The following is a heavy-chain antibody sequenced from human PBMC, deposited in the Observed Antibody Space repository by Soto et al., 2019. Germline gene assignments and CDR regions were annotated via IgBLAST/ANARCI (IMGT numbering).Heavy chain of an antibody. V-gene: IGHV3-74*02. CDR3: IRASGVAGTGEYF. D-gene: IGHD6-19*01. J-gene: IGHJ4*02. Sequence: EVQLVESGGGLVQPGGSLRLSCAASGFDFSTYWMHWARQAPGKGLVWVSGISGGGGTTYADSVEGRFTISRDNAKNILYLQMNSLTEEDTAMYYCIRASGVAGTGEYFWGQGTLVTVSS. CDR1: GFDFSTYW. CDR2: ISGGGGT.